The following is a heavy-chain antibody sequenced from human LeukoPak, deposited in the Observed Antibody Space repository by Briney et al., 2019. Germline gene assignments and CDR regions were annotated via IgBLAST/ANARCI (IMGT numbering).Heavy chain of an antibody. V-gene: IGHV4-4*07. CDR2: IYTSGST. Sequence: SETLSLTCTVSGGSISSYYWSWIRQPAGKGLEWIGRIYTSGSTNYNPSLKSRVTMSVDTSKNQFSLKLSSVTAADTAVYYCARDPYSSSPTSYYYYMDVWGKGTTVTVSS. CDR1: GGSISSYY. J-gene: IGHJ6*03. D-gene: IGHD6-13*01. CDR3: ARDPYSSSPTSYYYYMDV.